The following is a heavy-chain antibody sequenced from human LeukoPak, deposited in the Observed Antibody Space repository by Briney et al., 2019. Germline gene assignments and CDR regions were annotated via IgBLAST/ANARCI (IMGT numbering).Heavy chain of an antibody. V-gene: IGHV3-53*01. CDR1: GFTVSSNY. CDR2: IYSGGST. D-gene: IGHD2-2*01. Sequence: PGGSLRLSCAASGFTVSSNYMSWVRQAPGKGLEWVSVIYSGGSTYYADSVKGRFTISRDNSKNTLYLQMNSLRAEDTAVYYCASEGSTPTLDAFDIWGQGTMVTVSS. J-gene: IGHJ3*02. CDR3: ASEGSTPTLDAFDI.